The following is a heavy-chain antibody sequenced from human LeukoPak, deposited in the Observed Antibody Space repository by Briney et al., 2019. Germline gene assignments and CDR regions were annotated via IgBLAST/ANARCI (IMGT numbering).Heavy chain of an antibody. J-gene: IGHJ6*03. CDR3: ARGSTTVTEARNAFYYYYMDV. D-gene: IGHD4-11*01. V-gene: IGHV1-69*06. CDR1: GGTFSSYA. CDR2: IIPIFGTA. Sequence: SVKVSCKASGGTFSSYAISWVRQAPGQGLEWMGRIIPIFGTANYAQKLQGRVTITADKSTSTAYMELSSLRSEDTAVYYCARGSTTVTEARNAFYYYYMDVWGKGTTVTVSS.